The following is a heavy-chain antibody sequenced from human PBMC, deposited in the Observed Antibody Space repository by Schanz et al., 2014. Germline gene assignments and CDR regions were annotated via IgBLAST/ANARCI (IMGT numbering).Heavy chain of an antibody. CDR2: IIHIHGIV. Sequence: KKPGSSMKVSCTASGGTFSTYPINWLRQAPEQGLEWMGRIIHIHGIVNYAQRFQDRVRITADKAKSTVCREISSLRAVYSAVNDCARGGGPEDVFDNWGKGTILSVSS. V-gene: IGHV1-69*04. J-gene: IGHJ3*02. CDR1: GGTFSTYP. CDR3: ARGGGPEDVFDN. D-gene: IGHD2-15*01.